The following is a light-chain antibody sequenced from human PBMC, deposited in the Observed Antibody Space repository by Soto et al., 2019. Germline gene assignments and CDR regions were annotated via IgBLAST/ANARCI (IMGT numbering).Light chain of an antibody. CDR2: DVS. CDR1: SSDVGGYNY. CDR3: SSYTGSSTPYV. V-gene: IGLV2-14*01. J-gene: IGLJ1*01. Sequence: SVLTQPASVSGSPGQSITISCTGTSSDVGGYNYVSWYQQHPGKAPKLMIYDVSNRPSGVSNRFSGSKSGNTASLTISGLQAEDEADYYCSSYTGSSTPYVFGTGTKLTVL.